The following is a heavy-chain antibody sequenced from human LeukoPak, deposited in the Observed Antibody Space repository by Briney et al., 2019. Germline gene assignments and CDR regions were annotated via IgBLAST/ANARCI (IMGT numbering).Heavy chain of an antibody. CDR1: GFTFSSYE. J-gene: IGHJ4*02. CDR2: ISSSGSTI. V-gene: IGHV3-48*03. D-gene: IGHD5-18*01. CDR3: ARLDTQRWLHCLDY. Sequence: GGSLRLSCTASGFTFSSYEMNWVRQAPGKGLEWVSYISSSGSTIYYADSVKGRFTISRDNAKNSLYLQMNSLRAEDTAVYYCARLDTQRWLHCLDYWGQGTLVTVSS.